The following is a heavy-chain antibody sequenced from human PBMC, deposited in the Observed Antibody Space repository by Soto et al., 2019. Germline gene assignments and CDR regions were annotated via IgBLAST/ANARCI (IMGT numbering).Heavy chain of an antibody. Sequence: PSETLSLTCTVSGGSISSGGYYWSWIRQHPGKGLEWIGYIYYSGSTYYNPSLKSRVTISVDTSKNQFSLKLSSVTAADTAVYYCARSTQYSSSPPSLQTYYFDYWGQGTLVTVSS. V-gene: IGHV4-31*03. D-gene: IGHD6-6*01. CDR2: IYYSGST. CDR1: GGSISSGGYY. J-gene: IGHJ4*02. CDR3: ARSTQYSSSPPSLQTYYFDY.